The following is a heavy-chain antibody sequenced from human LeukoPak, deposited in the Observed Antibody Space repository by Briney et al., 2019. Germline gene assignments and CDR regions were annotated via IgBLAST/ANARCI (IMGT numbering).Heavy chain of an antibody. D-gene: IGHD3-22*01. CDR2: SYYSGST. CDR1: DDSIRNSSHY. J-gene: IGHJ4*02. V-gene: IGHV4-39*01. CDR3: ARHPLTRIAFDY. Sequence: SETLSLTCTVCDDSIRNSSHYWGWIRQPPGKGLEWIGSSYYSGSTHYKPSLKSRVTISVDTSKNQFSLKLSSVTAADTAVYYCARHPLTRIAFDYWGQGTLVTVSS.